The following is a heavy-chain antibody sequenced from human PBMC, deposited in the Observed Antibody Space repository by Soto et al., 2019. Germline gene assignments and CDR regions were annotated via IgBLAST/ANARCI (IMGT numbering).Heavy chain of an antibody. CDR1: GDTISTGGYS. V-gene: IGHV4-30-2*01. Sequence: SETLSLTCAVSGDTISTGGYSWAWIRQPPGKPLEWIGHTYHSGNPYYNPSLKSRVIISVDTSKNQFSLKLSSVTAADTAVYYCARGTTYYDILTGPGPETNWFDPWGQGTLVTVSS. D-gene: IGHD3-9*01. CDR2: TYHSGNP. CDR3: ARGTTYYDILTGPGPETNWFDP. J-gene: IGHJ5*02.